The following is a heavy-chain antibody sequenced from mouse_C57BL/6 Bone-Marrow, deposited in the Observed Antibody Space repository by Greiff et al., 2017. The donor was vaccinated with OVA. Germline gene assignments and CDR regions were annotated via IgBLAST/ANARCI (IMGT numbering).Heavy chain of an antibody. Sequence: QVQLQQPGAELVKPGASVKVSCKASGYTFTGYWMHWVKQRPGQGLEWIGRIHPSDGDTNYNQKFKGKATLTVDKSSSTAYLQLSSLTSEDSAVYYWAIDYWFAGWGQGTLGTVAA. CDR3: AIDYWFAG. D-gene: IGHD2-4*01. CDR1: GYTFTGYW. V-gene: IGHV1-74*01. CDR2: IHPSDGDT. J-gene: IGHJ3*01.